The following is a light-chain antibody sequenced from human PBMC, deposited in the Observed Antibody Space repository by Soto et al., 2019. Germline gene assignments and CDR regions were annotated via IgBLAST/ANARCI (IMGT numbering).Light chain of an antibody. Sequence: DIVMTQSPLSLPVTPGEPASFSCRSSQSLLHSNGYNYLDWYLQKPGQSPQLLIYLGSNRASGVPDRFSGSGSGTDFTLKISRVEAEDVGLYYCMQALQTPLTFGGGTKVEIK. CDR2: LGS. V-gene: IGKV2-28*01. CDR3: MQALQTPLT. J-gene: IGKJ4*01. CDR1: QSLLHSNGYNY.